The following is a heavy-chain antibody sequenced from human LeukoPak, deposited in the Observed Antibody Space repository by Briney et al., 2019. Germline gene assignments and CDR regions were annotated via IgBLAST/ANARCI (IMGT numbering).Heavy chain of an antibody. CDR1: GGTFSSYA. CDR3: ARGEGYCSGGSCLVDY. Sequence: ASVKVSCKASGGTFSSYAISWVRQAPGQGLEWMGRIIPIFGTANYAQKFQGRVTITTDESASIAYMELSSLRSEDTAVYYCARGEGYCSGGSCLVDYWGQGTLVTVSS. CDR2: IIPIFGTA. D-gene: IGHD2-15*01. J-gene: IGHJ4*02. V-gene: IGHV1-69*05.